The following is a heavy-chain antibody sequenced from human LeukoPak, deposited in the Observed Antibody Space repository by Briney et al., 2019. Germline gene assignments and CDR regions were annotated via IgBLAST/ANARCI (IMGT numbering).Heavy chain of an antibody. Sequence: SVKVSCKASGYTFTSYGISWVRQAPGQGLEWMGRIIPILGMANYAQKFQGRVTITADKSTSTAYMELSSLRSEDTAVYYCARDKRYYDSSGYYSSYGMDVWGQGTTVTVSS. D-gene: IGHD3-22*01. CDR1: GYTFTSYG. V-gene: IGHV1-69*04. CDR2: IIPILGMA. J-gene: IGHJ6*02. CDR3: ARDKRYYDSSGYYSSYGMDV.